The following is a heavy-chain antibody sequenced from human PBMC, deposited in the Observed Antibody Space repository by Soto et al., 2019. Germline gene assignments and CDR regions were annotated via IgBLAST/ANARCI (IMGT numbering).Heavy chain of an antibody. J-gene: IGHJ4*02. CDR1: GLTFRSFA. Sequence: QVSESGGGLGQPGGSLRLSCTVSGLTFRSFAMSWVRQAPGKGLEWVSTISGSGAGTYYADSVKGRFTISRDNSKNTLYLQMNSLRAEDRAVYYGAKNKGLRLENYCFDYWGQGTLVTVSS. CDR3: AKNKGLRLENYCFDY. D-gene: IGHD3-16*01. V-gene: IGHV3-23*01. CDR2: ISGSGAGT.